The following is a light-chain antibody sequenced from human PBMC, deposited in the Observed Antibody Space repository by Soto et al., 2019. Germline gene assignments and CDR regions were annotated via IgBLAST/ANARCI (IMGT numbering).Light chain of an antibody. CDR1: QSVSSSY. CDR2: GAS. Sequence: EILLTQSPGTLSLSPGERVTLSCRASQSVSSSYLAWYQQKPGKAPRLLSYGASSRATGIPDRLSGSGSGTVFTLTIRRLEPEDFAVYYCQQYGSSPTFSQGTRLEIK. V-gene: IGKV3-20*01. CDR3: QQYGSSPT. J-gene: IGKJ5*01.